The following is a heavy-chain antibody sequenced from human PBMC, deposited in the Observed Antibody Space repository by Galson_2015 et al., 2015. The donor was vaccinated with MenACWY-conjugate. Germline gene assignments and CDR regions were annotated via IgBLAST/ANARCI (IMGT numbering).Heavy chain of an antibody. CDR2: INQDGSET. CDR3: ARLAVRFVGRLSLPYYCDY. J-gene: IGHJ4*02. Sequence: SLRLSCASSGLPFSRYWMTWVRQAPGKGLEWVANINQDGSETFYVDSLKGRFTISRDNAQNSVYLHINSLRVEDTAIYFCARLAVRFVGRLSLPYYCDYWGQGALVAVSS. CDR1: GLPFSRYW. V-gene: IGHV3-7*03. D-gene: IGHD3-3*01.